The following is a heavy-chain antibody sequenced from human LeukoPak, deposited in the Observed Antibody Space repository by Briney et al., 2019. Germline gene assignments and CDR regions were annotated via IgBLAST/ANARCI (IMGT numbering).Heavy chain of an antibody. Sequence: ASVKVSCKASGYTFTSYGISWVRQAPGQGLEWMGWISAYNGNTNYAQKLQGRVTMTTDTSTSTAYMELRSLRSDDTAVYYCARAIFDGLMVYATKTNWFDPWGQGTLVTVSS. CDR1: GYTFTSYG. V-gene: IGHV1-18*01. CDR2: ISAYNGNT. D-gene: IGHD2-8*01. J-gene: IGHJ5*02. CDR3: ARAIFDGLMVYATKTNWFDP.